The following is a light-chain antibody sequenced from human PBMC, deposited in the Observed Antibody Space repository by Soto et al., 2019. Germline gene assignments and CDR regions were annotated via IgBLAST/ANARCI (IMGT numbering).Light chain of an antibody. J-gene: IGLJ3*02. V-gene: IGLV1-51*02. CDR2: ENS. CDR1: SSNIGKNY. Sequence: QSVLTQPPSVSAAPGQKVTISCSGSSSNIGKNYVSWYQQLPGTAPKLLIYENSKRPSGIPDRFSGSKSGTSATLGITGLQTGDEADYYCGTWDSSLTPGSNGVFGGGTKLTVL. CDR3: GTWDSSLTPGSNGV.